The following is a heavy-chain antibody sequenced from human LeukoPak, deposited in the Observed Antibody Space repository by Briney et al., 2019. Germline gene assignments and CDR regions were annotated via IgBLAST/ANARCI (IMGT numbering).Heavy chain of an antibody. J-gene: IGHJ4*02. Sequence: GGSLRLSCAASGFTFSRSWMHWVRQAPGKGLEWVSAISGSGGSTYYADSVKGRFTISRDNSKNTLYLQMNSLRAEDTAVYYCAFGGFPAGIDYWGQGTLVTVSS. CDR1: GFTFSRSW. CDR2: ISGSGGST. V-gene: IGHV3-23*01. CDR3: AFGGFPAGIDY. D-gene: IGHD3-16*01.